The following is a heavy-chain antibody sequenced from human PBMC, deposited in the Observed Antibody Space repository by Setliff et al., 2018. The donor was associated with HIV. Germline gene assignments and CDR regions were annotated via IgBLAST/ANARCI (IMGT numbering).Heavy chain of an antibody. CDR1: GGSMSTYY. CDR3: ARWGEPAQKAFDL. D-gene: IGHD3-16*01. J-gene: IGHJ3*01. V-gene: IGHV4-59*08. CDR2: MYYRGST. Sequence: SETLSLTCTVSGGSMSTYYWGWIRQPPGKGLEWIGNMYYRGSTYYNPSLKSRVIISVDTSKNQFSLKLSSVTAADTAVYYCARWGEPAQKAFDLWGQGTMVTVSS.